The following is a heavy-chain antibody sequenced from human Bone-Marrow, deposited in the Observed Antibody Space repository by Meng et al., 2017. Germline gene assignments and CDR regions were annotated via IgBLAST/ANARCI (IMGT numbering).Heavy chain of an antibody. CDR3: ARGRRNYYGSGEQPDY. CDR1: GYTFTSYD. Sequence: ASVKVSCKASGYTFTSYDINWVRQATGQGLEWMGWMNPNSGNTGYAQKFQGRVTITRNTSISTAYVELSSLRSEDTAVYYCARGRRNYYGSGEQPDYWGQGTLVTVSS. CDR2: MNPNSGNT. D-gene: IGHD3-10*01. V-gene: IGHV1-8*03. J-gene: IGHJ4*02.